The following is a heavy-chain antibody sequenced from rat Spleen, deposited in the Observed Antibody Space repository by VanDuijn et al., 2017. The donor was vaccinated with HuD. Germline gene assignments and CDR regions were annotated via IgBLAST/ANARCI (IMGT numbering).Heavy chain of an antibody. V-gene: IGHV5-25*01. CDR2: ISTGGGNT. CDR1: GFTFSNYY. CDR3: ARTDFDY. J-gene: IGHJ2*01. Sequence: EVKLVESGGGLVQPGRSLKLSCAASGFTFSNYYMAWVRLGPTKGLEWVASISTGGGNTYYRDSVKGRFTISRDNAKNTGYLQMNNLRSEDTAMYYCARTDFDYWGQGVMVTVSS.